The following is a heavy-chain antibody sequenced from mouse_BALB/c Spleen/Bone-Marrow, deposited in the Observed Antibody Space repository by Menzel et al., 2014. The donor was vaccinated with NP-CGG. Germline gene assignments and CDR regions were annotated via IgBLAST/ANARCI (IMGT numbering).Heavy chain of an antibody. CDR2: ISCGAIT. Sequence: DVQLVESGGGLVKPGGSLKLSCAASGFTFSNYAMSWVRQTPEKRLEWVASISCGAITYCPDSVKGRFTISRDNARNILYLLMSSLRSEDTAIYYCARGDDDYDFAYWGQGTTLTVSS. CDR1: GFTFSNYA. J-gene: IGHJ2*01. V-gene: IGHV5-6-5*01. D-gene: IGHD2-4*01. CDR3: ARGDDDYDFAY.